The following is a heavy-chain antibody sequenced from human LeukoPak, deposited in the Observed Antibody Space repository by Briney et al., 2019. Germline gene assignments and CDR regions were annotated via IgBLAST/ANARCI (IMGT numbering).Heavy chain of an antibody. J-gene: IGHJ4*02. CDR1: GFSFISYG. V-gene: IGHV3-30*18. D-gene: IGHD4-17*01. CDR3: AKRPSDYGDYVTYFDY. CDR2: ISDDGRNK. Sequence: GGSLRLSCAASGFSFISYGMHWVRQAPGKGLEWVGVISDDGRNKKYADSVKGRFTISRGNSKDTLYLQMNSLRDEDTAVYYCAKRPSDYGDYVTYFDYWGQGTLVTVSS.